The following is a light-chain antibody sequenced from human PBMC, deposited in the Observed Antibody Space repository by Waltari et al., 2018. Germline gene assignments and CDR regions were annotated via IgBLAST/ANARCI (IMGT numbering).Light chain of an antibody. CDR1: HSEDKY. CDR3: QAWDSSTDVV. Sequence: YELTQPPSVSVSPGQTASITCSGDHSEDKYVCWYQQKAGQSPVLVIHQDSRRPSGIPERFSGSSSGNTATLTISGTQAMDEADYYCQAWDSSTDVVFGGGTRLTVL. CDR2: QDS. J-gene: IGLJ2*01. V-gene: IGLV3-1*01.